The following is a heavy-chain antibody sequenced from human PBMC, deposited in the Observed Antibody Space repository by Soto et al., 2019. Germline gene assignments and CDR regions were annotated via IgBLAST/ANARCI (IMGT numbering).Heavy chain of an antibody. J-gene: IGHJ4*02. CDR2: INHSGST. D-gene: IGHD6-13*01. Sequence: SETLSLTCAVYGGSFSGYYWSWIRQPPGKGLEWIGEINHSGSTNYNPSLKSRVTISVDTSKNQFSLKLSSVTAADTAVYYCASLLGAAAGTFDYWGQGTLVTVSS. CDR1: GGSFSGYY. CDR3: ASLLGAAAGTFDY. V-gene: IGHV4-34*01.